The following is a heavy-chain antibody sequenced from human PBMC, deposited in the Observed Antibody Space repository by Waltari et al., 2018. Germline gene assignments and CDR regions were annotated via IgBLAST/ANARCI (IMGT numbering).Heavy chain of an antibody. CDR2: IWYDGSNK. V-gene: IGHV3-33*06. Sequence: VQLVESGGGVVQPGRSLRLSCAASGFTFSRSGMHWVRRAPGKGLEWGAGIWYDGSNKNYAESVKGRVTISRDNSKSTLYLQMNSLRAEDTAVYYCAKDSDRDTAFFDYWGQGTLVTVSS. J-gene: IGHJ4*02. CDR1: GFTFSRSG. CDR3: AKDSDRDTAFFDY. D-gene: IGHD5-18*01.